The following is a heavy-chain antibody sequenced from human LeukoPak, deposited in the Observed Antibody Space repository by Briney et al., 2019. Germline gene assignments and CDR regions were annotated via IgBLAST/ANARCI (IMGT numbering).Heavy chain of an antibody. V-gene: IGHV1-46*01. CDR3: ARDMDCSSTRCYPLYMDV. CDR1: GYTFTSYD. D-gene: IGHD2-2*01. J-gene: IGHJ6*03. CDR2: INPIDGST. Sequence: ASVKVSGKAAGYTFTSYDIHWGRQAPGQWLEWMRIINPIDGSTSYAQKFQGRVTMTRYMSTSTVYMELSSLRSEDTEVYYCARDMDCSSTRCYPLYMDVWGKGTTVTVSS.